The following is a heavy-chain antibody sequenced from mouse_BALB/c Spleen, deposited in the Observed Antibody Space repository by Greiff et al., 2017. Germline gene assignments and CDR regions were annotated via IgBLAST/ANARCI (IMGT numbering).Heavy chain of an antibody. V-gene: IGHV7-3*02. CDR3: ARAPLFWYFDV. J-gene: IGHJ1*01. CDR1: GFTFTDYY. Sequence: EVKLVESGGGLVQPGGSLRLSCATSGFTFTDYYMSWVRQPPGKALEWLGFIRNKANGYTTEYSASVKGRFTISRDNSQSILYLQMNTLRAEDSATYYCARAPLFWYFDVWGAGTTVTVSS. CDR2: IRNKANGYTT. D-gene: IGHD6-1*01.